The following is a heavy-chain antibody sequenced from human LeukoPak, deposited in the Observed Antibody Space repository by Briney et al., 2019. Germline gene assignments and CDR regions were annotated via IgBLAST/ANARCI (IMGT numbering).Heavy chain of an antibody. V-gene: IGHV4-38-2*02. D-gene: IGHD6-19*01. CDR2: IYHSGST. CDR3: ASTEQWQKTYYFDY. J-gene: IGHJ4*02. CDR1: GYSISTGYF. Sequence: PSETLSLTCTVSGYSISTGYFWGWIRQPPGKGLEWIGNIYHSGSTNYSPSLKSRVTISVDTSKNQFSLKLSSVTAADTAVYYCASTEQWQKTYYFDYWGQGTLVTVSS.